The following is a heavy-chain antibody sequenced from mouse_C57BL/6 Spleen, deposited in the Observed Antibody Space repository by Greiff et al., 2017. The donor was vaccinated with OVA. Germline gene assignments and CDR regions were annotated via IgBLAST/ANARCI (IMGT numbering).Heavy chain of an antibody. CDR2: IDPGNGDT. CDR1: GFNINDDY. CDR3: ARGGTYGNYY. Sequence: VQLQQSGAELVRPGASVKVSCTASGFNINDDYMDWVKQRPEQGLEWIGLIDPGNGDTDYAAKFQGKATITADTSSSTAYMQLSSLTSEDTAVYYCARGGTYGNYYWGQGTSVTVSS. D-gene: IGHD2-1*01. V-gene: IGHV14-4*01. J-gene: IGHJ4*01.